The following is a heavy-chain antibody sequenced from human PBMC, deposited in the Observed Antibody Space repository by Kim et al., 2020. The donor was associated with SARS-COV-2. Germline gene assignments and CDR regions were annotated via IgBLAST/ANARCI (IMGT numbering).Heavy chain of an antibody. CDR2: ISSSNSTI. J-gene: IGHJ6*02. V-gene: IGHV3-48*02. CDR1: GFTFSSYS. CDR3: ARKMVRGDYYYGMDV. Sequence: GGSLRLSCAASGFTFSSYSMNWVRQAPGKGLEWVSYISSSNSTIYYADSVKGRFTISRDNAKNSLYLQMNSLRDEDTAVYYCARKMVRGDYYYGMDVWGQGTTVTVSS. D-gene: IGHD3-10*01.